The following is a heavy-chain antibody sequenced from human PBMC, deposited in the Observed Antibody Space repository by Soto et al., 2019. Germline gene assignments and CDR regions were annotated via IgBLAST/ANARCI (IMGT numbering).Heavy chain of an antibody. V-gene: IGHV3-7*01. CDR3: ARSKAARLNWFDP. D-gene: IGHD6-6*01. CDR1: GFTFSSYW. Sequence: PGGSLRLSCAASGFTFSSYWMSWVRQAPGKGLEWVANIKQDGSEKYYVDSVKGRFTISRDNAKNSLYLQMNSLRAEDTAVYYCARSKAARLNWFDPWGQGTLVTVSS. J-gene: IGHJ5*02. CDR2: IKQDGSEK.